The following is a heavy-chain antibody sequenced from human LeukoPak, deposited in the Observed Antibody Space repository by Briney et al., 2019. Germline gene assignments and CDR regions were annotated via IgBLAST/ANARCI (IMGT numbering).Heavy chain of an antibody. CDR3: ARTSSSSWSFDY. CDR1: GSTVRSES. D-gene: IGHD6-13*01. J-gene: IGHJ4*02. CDR2: ITTDGSST. V-gene: IGHV3-74*01. Sequence: GGSLRLSCEVSGSTVRSESMNWVRQAPGKGLVWVTHITTDGSSTSYADSVKGRFTISRDNAKNTLYLQMNSLRDEDTAVYYCARTSSSSWSFDYWGQGTLVTVSS.